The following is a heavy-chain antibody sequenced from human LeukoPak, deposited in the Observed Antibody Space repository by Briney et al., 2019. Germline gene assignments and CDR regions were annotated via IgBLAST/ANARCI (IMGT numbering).Heavy chain of an antibody. CDR1: GVSVSGYY. V-gene: IGHV4-34*01. CDR3: ARMRCGHTDNICYNY. J-gene: IGHJ4*02. CDR2: IYHSGYT. Sequence: SGTLSLTCAVHGVSVSGYYWSWIRQSPGRGLEWIGEIYHSGYTNYNPSLKRRVTISAATSENQLSLRLTSVTAADTAVYYCARMRCGHTDNICYNYWGQGTLVTVSS. D-gene: IGHD2-8*01.